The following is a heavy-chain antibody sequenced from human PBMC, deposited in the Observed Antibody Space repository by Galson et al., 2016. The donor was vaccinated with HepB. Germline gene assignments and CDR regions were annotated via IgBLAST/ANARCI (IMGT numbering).Heavy chain of an antibody. Sequence: SLRLSCAGSGFTFATYPMSWVRQAPGKRPEWVATINQDGSESTYVDSVKGRFIISRDNAKNSLSLQVNSLRPEDTAVYYCARKKYYYDTSPLGWFDPWGQGTLVTVSS. D-gene: IGHD3-22*01. CDR1: GFTFATYP. J-gene: IGHJ5*02. CDR3: ARKKYYYDTSPLGWFDP. CDR2: INQDGSES. V-gene: IGHV3-7*03.